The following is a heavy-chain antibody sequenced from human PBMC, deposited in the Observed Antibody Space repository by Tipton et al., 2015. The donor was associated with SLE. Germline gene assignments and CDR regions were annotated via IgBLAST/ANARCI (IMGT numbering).Heavy chain of an antibody. D-gene: IGHD6-19*01. CDR1: GGSISSGSYY. Sequence: TLSLTCTVSGGSISSGSYYWSWIRQPAGKGLEWIGRIYTSGSTNYNPSLKSRVTISVDTSKNQFSLKLSSVTAADTAVYYCARDLGLVNDYWGQGTLVTVSS. CDR3: ARDLGLVNDY. J-gene: IGHJ4*02. V-gene: IGHV4-61*02. CDR2: IYTSGST.